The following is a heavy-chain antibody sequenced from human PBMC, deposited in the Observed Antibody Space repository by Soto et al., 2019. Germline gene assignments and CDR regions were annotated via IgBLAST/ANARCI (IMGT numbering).Heavy chain of an antibody. Sequence: PGGSLRLSCAASGFTFSDHYMDWVRQAPGKGLEWVGRARNKANSYTTEYAASVEGRFTISRDDSKNSLYLQMTSLKTDDTAVYYCARVGPVAGVTFSFDYGGQGTPVTVSS. CDR2: ARNKANSYTT. CDR1: GFTFSDHY. D-gene: IGHD6-19*01. V-gene: IGHV3-72*01. CDR3: ARVGPVAGVTFSFDY. J-gene: IGHJ4*02.